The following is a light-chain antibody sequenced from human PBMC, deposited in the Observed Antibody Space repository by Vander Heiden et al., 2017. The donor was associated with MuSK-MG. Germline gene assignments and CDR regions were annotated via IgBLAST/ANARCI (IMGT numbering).Light chain of an antibody. CDR3: RQYDKLPRT. Sequence: DIKMTQSPSSLSASVGDRVTITCQATQDINTYLNWYQQKPGKAPQLLISDASNLEPEVPSRFSGSGSRTHFTFTITKLQTEDLATYYCRQYDKLPRTFGQGTKVDMK. CDR2: DAS. J-gene: IGKJ1*01. CDR1: QDINTY. V-gene: IGKV1-33*01.